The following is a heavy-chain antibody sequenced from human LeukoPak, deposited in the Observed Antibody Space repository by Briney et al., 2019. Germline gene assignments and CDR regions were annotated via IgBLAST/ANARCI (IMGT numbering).Heavy chain of an antibody. CDR3: ARDRSQEFDP. Sequence: QTGGSLRLSCAASRFTFRNYAMHWVRQAPGKGLEWLAVISSDGTNKDYADSVKGRFSISRDNSKNTLYLQMNRLRADDTAVYYCARDRSQEFDPWGQGTLVTVSS. D-gene: IGHD3-10*01. CDR2: ISSDGTNK. J-gene: IGHJ5*02. V-gene: IGHV3-30*04. CDR1: RFTFRNYA.